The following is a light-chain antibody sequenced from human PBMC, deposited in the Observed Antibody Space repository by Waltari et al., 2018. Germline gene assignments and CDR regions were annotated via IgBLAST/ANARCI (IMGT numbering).Light chain of an antibody. CDR3: MQTLQTPLT. Sequence: DIVMTQSPLSLPVTPGEPASISCRSSQSLLHSNVNISLDWYLQKPGQSPRLLIYLGSNRACGVPDMFSGSRSGTDFTLKISRVEAEDVGVYYCMQTLQTPLTFGGGTKVEIK. J-gene: IGKJ4*01. V-gene: IGKV2-28*01. CDR1: QSLLHSNVNIS. CDR2: LGS.